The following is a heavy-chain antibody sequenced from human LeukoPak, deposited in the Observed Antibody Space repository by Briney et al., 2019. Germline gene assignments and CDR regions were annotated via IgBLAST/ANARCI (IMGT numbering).Heavy chain of an antibody. CDR1: GGSISSYY. CDR3: ARRDPLEPDRMAFDI. J-gene: IGHJ3*02. D-gene: IGHD1-1*01. V-gene: IGHV4-59*08. Sequence: PSETLSLTCTVSGGSISSYYWSWIRQPPGKGLEWIGYIYYSGSTNYNPSLKSRVTISVDTSKNQFSLKLSSVTAADTAVYYCARRDPLEPDRMAFDIWGQGTMVTVSS. CDR2: IYYSGST.